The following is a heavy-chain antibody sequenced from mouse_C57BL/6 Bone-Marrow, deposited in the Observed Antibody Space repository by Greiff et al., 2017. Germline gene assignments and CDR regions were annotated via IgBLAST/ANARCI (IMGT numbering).Heavy chain of an antibody. CDR2: IRNKANGYTS. D-gene: IGHD2-1*01. J-gene: IGHJ4*01. CDR1: GFTFTDYY. Sequence: EVQLQESGGGLVQPGGSLSLSCAASGFTFTDYYMSWVRQPPGTALEWFGFIRNKANGYTSEYSASVKGRFTISRDNSQSSLYLQMNALRAEDSATYYCARFEDYYGNSRYAMDYWGQGTSVTVSS. CDR3: ARFEDYYGNSRYAMDY. V-gene: IGHV7-3*01.